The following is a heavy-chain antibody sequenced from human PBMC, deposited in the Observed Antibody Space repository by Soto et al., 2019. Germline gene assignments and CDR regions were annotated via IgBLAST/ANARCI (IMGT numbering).Heavy chain of an antibody. CDR2: ISSSGSTI. CDR3: ARGQGSKKGSYFDY. CDR1: GFTFSRYA. J-gene: IGHJ4*02. Sequence: RGSRRLSCAASGFTFSRYAMHCVRQAPGKGLEWVSYISSSGSTIYYADYVKGRFTISRDNAKNSLYLQMNSLRAEDTALYYCARGQGSKKGSYFDYWGQGTLVTVSS. V-gene: IGHV3-48*03. D-gene: IGHD3-10*01.